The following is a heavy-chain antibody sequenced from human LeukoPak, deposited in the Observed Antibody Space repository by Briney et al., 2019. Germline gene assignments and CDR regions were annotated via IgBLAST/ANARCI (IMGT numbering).Heavy chain of an antibody. CDR3: ARDLSPNLATRWFDP. V-gene: IGHV3-33*08. D-gene: IGHD5-24*01. CDR2: IWYDGSKK. J-gene: IGHJ5*02. Sequence: QPGRSLRLSCAASGFTFSSYAMHWVRQAPGKGLEWVAVIWYDGSKKYYADSVKGRFTISRDNSKNTLYLQMNSLRDEDTAVYYCARDLSPNLATRWFDPRGQGTLVTVSS. CDR1: GFTFSSYA.